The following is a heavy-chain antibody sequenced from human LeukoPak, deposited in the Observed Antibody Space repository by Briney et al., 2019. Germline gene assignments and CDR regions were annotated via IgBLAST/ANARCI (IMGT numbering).Heavy chain of an antibody. Sequence: SETLSLTCAVYRGSFSGYYWSWIRQPPGKGLEWIGEINHSGSTNYNPSLKSRVTISVDTSKNQFSLKLSSVTAADTAVYYCARGSGRYCSSTSCSPDYWGQGTLVTVSS. CDR1: RGSFSGYY. CDR2: INHSGST. CDR3: ARGSGRYCSSTSCSPDY. V-gene: IGHV4-34*01. D-gene: IGHD2-2*01. J-gene: IGHJ4*02.